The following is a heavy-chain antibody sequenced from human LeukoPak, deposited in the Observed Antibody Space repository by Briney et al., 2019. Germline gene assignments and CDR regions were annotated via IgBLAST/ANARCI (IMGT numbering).Heavy chain of an antibody. J-gene: IGHJ4*02. Sequence: PSGSLRLSCAASGFIFNNYAMSWVRQAPGKGLEWVSSISGTGATTYYADPVKGRFAISRDNSKNTLYLQMSSLRAEDKAVYYCAKDQRFGDLDDFRGQGTLVTVSS. CDR3: AKDQRFGDLDDF. V-gene: IGHV3-23*01. D-gene: IGHD3-10*01. CDR1: GFIFNNYA. CDR2: ISGTGATT.